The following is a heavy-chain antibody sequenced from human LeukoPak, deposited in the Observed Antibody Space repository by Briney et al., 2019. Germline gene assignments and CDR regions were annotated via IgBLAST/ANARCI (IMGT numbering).Heavy chain of an antibody. V-gene: IGHV3-7*01. CDR1: GFTFSNYW. J-gene: IGHJ4*02. D-gene: IGHD4-17*01. CDR2: IKQDGSEK. CDR3: ARSPDGFDY. Sequence: GGSLRLSCTASGFTFSNYWMSWVRQAPGKGLECVANIKQDGSEKFFVDSVKGRFTISRDNAKNSLYLQMNSLRVEDTAVYYCARSPDGFDYWGQGTLVTVSS.